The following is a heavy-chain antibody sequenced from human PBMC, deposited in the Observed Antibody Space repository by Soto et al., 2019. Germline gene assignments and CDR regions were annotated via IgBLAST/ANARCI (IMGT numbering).Heavy chain of an antibody. V-gene: IGHV3-30*03. CDR2: ISYDGSNQ. J-gene: IGHJ6*02. CDR3: ARYMSSDFYGMDV. D-gene: IGHD6-19*01. Sequence: GGSLRLSCAASGFTFNIYGMHWVRQAPDKGLEWVALISYDGSNQYYADSVKGRFTISRDNSKNTLYLQMNSLRAEDTAVYYCARYMSSDFYGMDVWGQGTTVTVSS. CDR1: GFTFNIYG.